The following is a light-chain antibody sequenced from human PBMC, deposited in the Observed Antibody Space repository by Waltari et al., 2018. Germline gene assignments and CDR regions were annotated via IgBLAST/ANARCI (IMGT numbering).Light chain of an antibody. V-gene: IGLV3-21*04. CDR2: YDR. CDR1: NIGTYS. J-gene: IGLJ1*01. CDR3: HVWHPHVDPGV. Sequence: SYVVTQPPSVSVAPGETAPISCGGVNIGTYSVHWYQQKAGQAPVLVIFYDRDRPSGIPDRFSGSNSGNTATLTISRVEAGDEARYYCHVWHPHVDPGVFGTGTEVTVL.